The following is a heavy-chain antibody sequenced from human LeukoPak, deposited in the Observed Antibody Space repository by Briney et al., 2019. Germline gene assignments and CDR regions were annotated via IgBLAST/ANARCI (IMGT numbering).Heavy chain of an antibody. CDR3: ARGRVAAAIYYYYMDV. CDR1: GGSISSGSYY. Sequence: SQTLSLTCTVSGGSISSGSYYWSWIRQPAGKGLEWIGRIYTSGSTNYNPSLKSRVTMSVDTSKNQFSLKLSSVTAADTAVYYCARGRVAAAIYYYYMDVWGKGTTVTVSS. D-gene: IGHD2-2*01. J-gene: IGHJ6*03. CDR2: IYTSGST. V-gene: IGHV4-61*02.